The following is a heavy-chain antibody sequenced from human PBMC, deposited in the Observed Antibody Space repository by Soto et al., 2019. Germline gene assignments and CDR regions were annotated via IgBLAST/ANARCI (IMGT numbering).Heavy chain of an antibody. CDR1: GGTFSSYA. Sequence: GASVKVSCKASGGTFSSYAISWVRQAPGQGLEWMGGIIPIFGTANYAQKFQGRVTITADESTSTAYMELSSLRSEDTAVYYCARRYGDYFFNWFDPWGQGTLVTVSS. J-gene: IGHJ5*02. CDR2: IIPIFGTA. V-gene: IGHV1-69*13. D-gene: IGHD4-17*01. CDR3: ARRYGDYFFNWFDP.